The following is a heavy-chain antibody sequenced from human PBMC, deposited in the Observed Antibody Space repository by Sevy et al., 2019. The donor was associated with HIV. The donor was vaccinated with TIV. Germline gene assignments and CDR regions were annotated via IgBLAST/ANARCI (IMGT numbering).Heavy chain of an antibody. Sequence: SETLSLTCTVSGGSVSSGSYYWSWIRQPPGKGLEWIGYIYYSGSTNYNPSLKSRVTISVDTSKNQFALKLSSVTAADTAVYYWAREGGNGGNSGDAFDIWGQGTMVTVSS. CDR1: GGSVSSGSYY. D-gene: IGHD2-21*02. CDR2: IYYSGST. CDR3: AREGGNGGNSGDAFDI. V-gene: IGHV4-61*01. J-gene: IGHJ3*02.